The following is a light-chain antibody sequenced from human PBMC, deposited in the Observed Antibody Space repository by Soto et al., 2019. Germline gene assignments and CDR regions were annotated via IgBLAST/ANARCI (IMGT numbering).Light chain of an antibody. CDR3: QPFLHGWT. CDR2: DAS. V-gene: IGKV1-5*01. CDR1: QSINNR. J-gene: IGKJ1*01. Sequence: IQVNQNRSTESGSGGESSSRTCRASQSINNRWAWYQQMPGKAPNLLIDDASSLESGVPSSFCCSGSEPTCSLTVSGLPPDHLSPYFCQPFLHGWTFGQGTKVDIK.